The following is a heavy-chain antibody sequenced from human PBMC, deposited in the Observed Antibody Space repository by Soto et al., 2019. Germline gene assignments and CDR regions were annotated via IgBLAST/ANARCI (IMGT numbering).Heavy chain of an antibody. J-gene: IGHJ4*02. Sequence: EVQLVESGGGLVKPGESLRLSCSASGFTFSDYSLIWVRQAPGKGLEWVSSISSRSTYIYYADSLKGRFTLSRDNAKNSVYLHLNSLRAEDTAVYYCARLIAATRHFDYWGQGTLVTVSS. V-gene: IGHV3-21*04. D-gene: IGHD2-15*01. CDR2: ISSRSTYI. CDR3: ARLIAATRHFDY. CDR1: GFTFSDYS.